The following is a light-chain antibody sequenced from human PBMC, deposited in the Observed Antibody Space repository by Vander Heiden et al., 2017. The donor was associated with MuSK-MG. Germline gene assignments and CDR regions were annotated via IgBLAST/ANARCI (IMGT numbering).Light chain of an antibody. J-gene: IGKJ5*01. CDR2: DAS. Sequence: DIQMTQSPSSLSASVGDRVTITCQASQDIKKYLNWYQQKAGKAPELLIFDASNLEAGVPSRFSGSASGTAFTFTINSLQPEDIATYYCQQDDDFPITFGQGTLMEI. V-gene: IGKV1-33*01. CDR1: QDIKKY. CDR3: QQDDDFPIT.